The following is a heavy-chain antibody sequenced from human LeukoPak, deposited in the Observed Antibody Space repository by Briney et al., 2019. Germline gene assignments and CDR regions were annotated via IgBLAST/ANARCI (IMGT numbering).Heavy chain of an antibody. CDR3: VKSDCDSGVYRFDI. CDR1: GFTFSSYN. D-gene: IGHD3-22*01. Sequence: GGSLRLSCAASGFTFSSYNMHWVRQAPGKGLEWVAVLSYDGSNKYYADSVKGRFTISRDNSKYTLYLQMNSLRAEDTAVYYCVKSDCDSGVYRFDIWGQGTMVTVSS. CDR2: LSYDGSNK. J-gene: IGHJ3*02. V-gene: IGHV3-30*18.